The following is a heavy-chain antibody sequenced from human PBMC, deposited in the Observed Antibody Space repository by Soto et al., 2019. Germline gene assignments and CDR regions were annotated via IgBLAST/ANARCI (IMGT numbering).Heavy chain of an antibody. J-gene: IGHJ4*01. CDR2: IDSSSTTM. CDR3: ARAPYCSGGSCGPRHFDY. V-gene: IGHV3-48*01. Sequence: AGGSLRLSCAASGLTFSNYGMNWVRQAPGKGLQWVSYIDSSSTTMYYADSVKGRFTISRDNAKNSLYLQMDSLRAEDTAVYYCARAPYCSGGSCGPRHFDYWGHGTLVTVSS. CDR1: GLTFSNYG. D-gene: IGHD2-15*01.